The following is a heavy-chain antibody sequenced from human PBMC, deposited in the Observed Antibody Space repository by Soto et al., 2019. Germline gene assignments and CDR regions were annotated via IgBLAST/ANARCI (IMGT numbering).Heavy chain of an antibody. J-gene: IGHJ6*02. CDR2: IYYSGST. CDR3: ARQTYYYGADV. CDR1: GGSISSSSYY. V-gene: IGHV4-39*07. Sequence: SETLSLTCTVSGGSISSSSYYWGWIRQPPGKGLEWIGSIYYSGSTYYSPSFQGQVTISADKSISTVYLQWSSLKASDSAIYYCARQTYYYGADVWGQGTTVTVSS.